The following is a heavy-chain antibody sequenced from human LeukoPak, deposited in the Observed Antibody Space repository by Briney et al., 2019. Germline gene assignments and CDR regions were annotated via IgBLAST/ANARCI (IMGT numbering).Heavy chain of an antibody. J-gene: IGHJ4*02. CDR3: AKDPARYSYYDILTGYYAPYYFDY. CDR2: IRFDGGHK. Sequence: GGSLRLSCAASGFTFSNYGMFWVRQAPGKGLDWVAFIRFDGGHKYYADSVKGRFTISRDNSKNTLYLQMNSLRAEDTAVYYCAKDPARYSYYDILTGYYAPYYFDYWGQGTLVTVSS. CDR1: GFTFSNYG. D-gene: IGHD3-9*01. V-gene: IGHV3-30*02.